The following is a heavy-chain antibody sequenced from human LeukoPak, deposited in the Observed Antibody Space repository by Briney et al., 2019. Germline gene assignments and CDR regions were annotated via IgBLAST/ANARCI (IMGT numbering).Heavy chain of an antibody. Sequence: GGSLRLSCSASGFTFSSYAMHWVRQPPGKGLEYVSAISGNGRSTYYADSVKGRFTISRDNSKNTLYLQMNSLRAEDTAVYYCAKGGPGIAAADYWGQGTLVTVSS. V-gene: IGHV3-64*04. J-gene: IGHJ4*02. CDR2: ISGNGRST. CDR1: GFTFSSYA. CDR3: AKGGPGIAAADY. D-gene: IGHD6-13*01.